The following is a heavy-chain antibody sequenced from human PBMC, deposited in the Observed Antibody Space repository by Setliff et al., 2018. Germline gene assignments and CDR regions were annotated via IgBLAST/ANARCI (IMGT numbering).Heavy chain of an antibody. Sequence: ASVKVSCKASGYTFIGYYMYWVRQAPGQGLEWMGRINPNSGGTEYAQKFQGRVTMTRDTSISTVYMELSSLRSDDTAVYYCARAGQLDYFQHWGQGTLGTVSS. V-gene: IGHV1-2*06. CDR2: INPNSGGT. CDR3: ARAGQLDYFQH. J-gene: IGHJ1*01. D-gene: IGHD6-13*01. CDR1: GYTFIGYY.